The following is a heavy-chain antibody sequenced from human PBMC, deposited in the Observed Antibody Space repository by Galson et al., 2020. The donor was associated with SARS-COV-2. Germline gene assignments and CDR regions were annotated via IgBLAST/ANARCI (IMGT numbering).Heavy chain of an antibody. CDR1: GYSVSTTNY. D-gene: IGHD2-21*02. CDR3: ARQGVNMIVLVTVPGWFFDL. V-gene: IGHV4-38-2*01. J-gene: IGHJ2*01. CDR2: IYPNGRT. Sequence: SETLSLTCAVSGYSVSTTNYWGWVRLAPGKGLEWIGSIYPNGRTYYNPSLESRVTISVDTSRNQFSLTLASVTAADTAFQYCARQGVNMIVLVTVPGWFFDLWGRGHLVTVSS.